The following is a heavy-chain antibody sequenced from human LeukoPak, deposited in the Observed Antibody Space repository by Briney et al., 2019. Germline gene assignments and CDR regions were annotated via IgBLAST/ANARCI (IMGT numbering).Heavy chain of an antibody. CDR2: IYSGGST. J-gene: IGHJ5*02. D-gene: IGHD3-22*01. CDR1: GFTVSRNY. CDR3: AAHSSGYLGWLDP. V-gene: IGHV3-66*01. Sequence: GGSLRLSCAASGFTVSRNYMSWVRQAPGKGLEWVSLIYSGGSTYYADSVKGRFTISRDNSKNTLYVQMNSLRAEGTAVYYCAAHSSGYLGWLDPWGQGTLVTVSS.